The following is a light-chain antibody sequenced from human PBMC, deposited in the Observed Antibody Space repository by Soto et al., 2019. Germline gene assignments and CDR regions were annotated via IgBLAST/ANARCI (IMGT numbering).Light chain of an antibody. CDR3: QQYEGWPRT. J-gene: IGKJ2*01. CDR2: GVT. V-gene: IGKV3-15*01. CDR1: QNIHIN. Sequence: EIVMTQSPDTLSVSPGDTATLSCRSSQNIHINLAWYQQKPGQAPTLLIYGVTARAPGVPARFSGSGYGTDFTLTIRSMQSGDFGVFYCQQYEGWPRTFGQGTKVEIQ.